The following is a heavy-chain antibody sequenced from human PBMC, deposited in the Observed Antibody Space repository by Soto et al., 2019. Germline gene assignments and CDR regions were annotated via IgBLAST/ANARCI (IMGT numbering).Heavy chain of an antibody. J-gene: IGHJ6*02. CDR2: ISYDGSNK. CDR1: GVTLSSYA. V-gene: IGHV3-30-3*01. Sequence: XGSLRLSCAAAGVTLSSYAMHWVRQAPGKGLDWVAVISYDGSNKYYADSVKGRFTISRDNSKNTLYLQMNSLRAEDTAVYYCARDRIVVVPAAIPGLGSYYYYGMDVWGQGTTVTVSS. D-gene: IGHD2-2*02. CDR3: ARDRIVVVPAAIPGLGSYYYYGMDV.